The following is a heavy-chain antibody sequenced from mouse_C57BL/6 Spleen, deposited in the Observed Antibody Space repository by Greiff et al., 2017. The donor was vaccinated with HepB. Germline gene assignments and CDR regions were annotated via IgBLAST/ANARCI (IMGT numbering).Heavy chain of an antibody. CDR3: ARGPYYYAMDY. V-gene: IGHV1-42*01. J-gene: IGHJ4*01. CDR1: GYSFTGYY. D-gene: IGHD2-10*01. CDR2: INPSTGGT. Sequence: DVKLQESGPELVKPGASVKISCKASGYSFTGYYMNWVKQSPEKSLEWIGEINPSTGGTTYNQKFKAKATLTVDKSSSTAYMQLKSLTSEDSAVYYCARGPYYYAMDYWGQGTSVTVSS.